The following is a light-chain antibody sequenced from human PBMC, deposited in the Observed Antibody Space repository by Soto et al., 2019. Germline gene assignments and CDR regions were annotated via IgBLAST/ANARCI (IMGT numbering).Light chain of an antibody. CDR1: SSDVGGYNY. CDR3: SSYAGSNNFGV. CDR2: EVS. Sequence: HSVLTXPPSASGSPGQSVTISCTGTSSDVGGYNYVSWYQQHPGKAPKLMIYEVSKRPSGVPDRFSGSKSGNTASLTVSGLQAEDEADYYCSSYAGSNNFGVFGTGTKVTVL. V-gene: IGLV2-8*01. J-gene: IGLJ1*01.